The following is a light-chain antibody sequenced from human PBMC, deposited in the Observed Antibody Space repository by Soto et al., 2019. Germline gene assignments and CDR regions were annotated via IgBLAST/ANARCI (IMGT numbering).Light chain of an antibody. CDR2: GAS. V-gene: IGKV3-20*01. J-gene: IGKJ2*01. CDR3: QQYGSSQYT. CDR1: QSVSSSY. Sequence: EIVLTQSPGTLSLSPGERATLSCRASQSVSSSYLAWYQQKPGQAPRLVIYGASSRATGIPDRFSGSGSGTDFTLTISILEPEDFAGYYCQQYGSSQYTFGQGTKLEIK.